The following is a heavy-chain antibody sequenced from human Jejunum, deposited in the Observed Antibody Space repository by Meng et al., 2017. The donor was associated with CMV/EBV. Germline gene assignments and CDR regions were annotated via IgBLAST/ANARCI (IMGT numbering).Heavy chain of an antibody. D-gene: IGHD1-14*01. CDR2: MNGDGSIR. J-gene: IGHJ4*02. Sequence: SGFNMNRQWMHWVRQGPGKGLEGVSCMNGDGSIRVYADSVNGRFTISRDNAQKTLYLQVNSLTTEDTAVYYCAIDLRHNWNHIEYWGQGTLVTVSS. V-gene: IGHV3-74*03. CDR3: AIDLRHNWNHIEY. CDR1: GFNMNRQW.